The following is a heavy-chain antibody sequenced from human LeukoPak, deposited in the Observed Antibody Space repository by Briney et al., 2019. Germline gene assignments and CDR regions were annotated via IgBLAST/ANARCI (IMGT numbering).Heavy chain of an antibody. D-gene: IGHD6-19*01. J-gene: IGHJ4*02. V-gene: IGHV3-23*01. CDR3: AKVVSVARETGYFDY. CDR1: GFTFSSYA. Sequence: GGSLRLSCAASGFTFSSYARSWVRPAPGKGRGGVPAISGSGGSTYYADSVKGRFTISRDNSKNTLYLQMNSLRAEDTAVYYCAKVVSVARETGYFDYWGQGTLVTVSS. CDR2: ISGSGGST.